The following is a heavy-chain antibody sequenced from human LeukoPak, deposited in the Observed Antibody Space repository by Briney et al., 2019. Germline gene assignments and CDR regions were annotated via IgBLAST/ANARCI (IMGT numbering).Heavy chain of an antibody. V-gene: IGHV4-4*02. Sequence: SETLSLTCAVSGGSISSSNWWSWVRQPPGKGLEWIGYIYYSGSTNYNPSLKSRVTISVDTSKNQFSLKLTSVTAADTAVYYCARGGDGYTLDNYFDYWGQGTLVTVSS. CDR2: IYYSGST. CDR3: ARGGDGYTLDNYFDY. D-gene: IGHD5-24*01. CDR1: GGSISSSNW. J-gene: IGHJ4*02.